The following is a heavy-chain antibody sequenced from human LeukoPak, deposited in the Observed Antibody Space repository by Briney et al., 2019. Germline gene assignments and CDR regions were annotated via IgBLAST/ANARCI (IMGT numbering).Heavy chain of an antibody. V-gene: IGHV5-51*01. CDR3: ARHHLPVEMATIFDY. CDR2: IYPGDSDT. D-gene: IGHD5-24*01. CDR1: GYTFPSYW. Sequence: GESLKISCKDSGYTFPSYWIGWVRQMPGKGLEWMGIIYPGDSDTRYSPSFQGQVTISADKSISTAYLQWSSLKASDTAMYYCARHHLPVEMATIFDYWGQGTLVTVSS. J-gene: IGHJ4*02.